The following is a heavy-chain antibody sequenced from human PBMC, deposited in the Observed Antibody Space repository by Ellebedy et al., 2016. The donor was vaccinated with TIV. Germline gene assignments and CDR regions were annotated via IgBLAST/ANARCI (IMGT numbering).Heavy chain of an antibody. CDR2: ISTSYGDT. J-gene: IGHJ3*02. CDR1: GYTFTTYS. V-gene: IGHV1-18*01. Sequence: ASVKVSXXASGYTFTTYSITWVRQAPGRGLEWMAWISTSYGDTTYAQKLQDRVTLTTDTSTSTVYMEMRSLTSDDTAVYYCARGTGSGDAFHIWGQGTMVTVSS. D-gene: IGHD1-14*01. CDR3: ARGTGSGDAFHI.